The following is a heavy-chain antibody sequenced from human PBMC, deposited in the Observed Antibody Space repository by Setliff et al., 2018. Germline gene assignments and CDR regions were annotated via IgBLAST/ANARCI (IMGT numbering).Heavy chain of an antibody. J-gene: IGHJ3*02. CDR3: AREGEGSTFFPLDAFDI. Sequence: ASVKVSCKAYGFTFTDYLMNWVRQAPGQGLEWMGYINTRTGEPMYAQGFTGRFVFSLDTSVSTAYLQISSLKAEDTAVYYCAREGEGSTFFPLDAFDIWGQGTMVTVSS. CDR1: GFTFTDYL. V-gene: IGHV7-4-1*02. CDR2: INTRTGEP. D-gene: IGHD3-16*01.